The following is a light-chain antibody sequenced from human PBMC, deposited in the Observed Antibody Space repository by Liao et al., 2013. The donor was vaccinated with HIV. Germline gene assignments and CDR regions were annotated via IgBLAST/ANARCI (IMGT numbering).Light chain of an antibody. Sequence: SYVLTQPPSVSVAPGKTASIICGGDNIGSKSVHWYQHKPDQAPVLVIYYDGDRPSMIPERFSGSNSGNTATLTISRVEAGDEADYYCQVWESDSDQWVFGGGTKLTVL. CDR3: QVWESDSDQWV. CDR2: YDG. J-gene: IGLJ3*02. CDR1: NIGSKS. V-gene: IGLV3-21*01.